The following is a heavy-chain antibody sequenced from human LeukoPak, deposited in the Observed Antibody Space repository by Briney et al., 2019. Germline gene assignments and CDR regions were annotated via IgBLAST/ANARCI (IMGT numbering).Heavy chain of an antibody. CDR1: GFTFSGYW. D-gene: IGHD5-12*01. J-gene: IGHJ4*02. Sequence: PGGSLRLSCAASGFTFSGYWMSWVRQAPGKGLEWVANIKQDGSEKYYVDSVKGRFTISRDNAKNSLYLQMNSLRAEDTAVYYCARDRGYSGYDPEGFDSWGQGTLVTVSS. CDR3: ARDRGYSGYDPEGFDS. V-gene: IGHV3-7*01. CDR2: IKQDGSEK.